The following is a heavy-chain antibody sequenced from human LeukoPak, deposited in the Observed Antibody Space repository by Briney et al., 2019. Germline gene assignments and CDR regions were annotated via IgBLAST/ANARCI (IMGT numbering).Heavy chain of an antibody. J-gene: IGHJ5*02. V-gene: IGHV4-34*01. CDR2: INHSGST. CDR3: ARGRFDP. Sequence: SETLSLTCAVYGGSFSGYYWSWNRQPPGKGLEWIGEINHSGSTNYNPSLKSRVTISVDTSKNQFSLKLSSVTAADTAVYYCARGRFDPWGQGTLVTVSS. CDR1: GGSFSGYY.